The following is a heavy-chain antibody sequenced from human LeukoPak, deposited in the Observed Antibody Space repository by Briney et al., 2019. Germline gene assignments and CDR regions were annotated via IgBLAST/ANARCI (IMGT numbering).Heavy chain of an antibody. V-gene: IGHV3-33*01. Sequence: GGSLRLSCAASGFTFSSYGMHWVRQAPGKGLEWVAVIWYDGSNKYYADSVKGRFTISRDNSKNTLYLQMNSLRAEDTAVYYCARVNWNEYGMDVWGQGTTVTVSS. CDR2: IWYDGSNK. CDR3: ARVNWNEYGMDV. J-gene: IGHJ6*02. D-gene: IGHD1-20*01. CDR1: GFTFSSYG.